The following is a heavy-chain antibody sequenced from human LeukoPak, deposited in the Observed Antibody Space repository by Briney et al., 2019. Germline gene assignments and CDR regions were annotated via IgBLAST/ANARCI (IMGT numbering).Heavy chain of an antibody. CDR2: ISSSSDSI. J-gene: IGHJ4*02. D-gene: IGHD5-24*01. Sequence: GGSLRLSCAASGFTFSTYGMTWVRQAPGKGLEWISYISSSSDSIKYADSVKGRFTSSRDNAKNSLYLQMNSLRAEDTAVYYCAKAMATVTGPFDYWGQGTLVTVSS. CDR1: GFTFSTYG. CDR3: AKAMATVTGPFDY. V-gene: IGHV3-48*04.